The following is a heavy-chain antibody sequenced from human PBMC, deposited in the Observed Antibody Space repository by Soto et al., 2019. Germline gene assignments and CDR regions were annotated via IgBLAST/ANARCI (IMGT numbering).Heavy chain of an antibody. Sequence: QVQLVESGGGVVQPGRSLRLSCAASGFTFSSYAMHWVRQAPGKGLEWVAVISYDGSNKYYADSVKGRFTISRDNSKKTVYLQMNSLKSENTAVYYCARTYYYGSGSYYNTFDYWGQGALVTVSS. D-gene: IGHD3-10*01. V-gene: IGHV3-30-3*01. CDR3: ARTYYYGSGSYYNTFDY. J-gene: IGHJ4*02. CDR2: ISYDGSNK. CDR1: GFTFSSYA.